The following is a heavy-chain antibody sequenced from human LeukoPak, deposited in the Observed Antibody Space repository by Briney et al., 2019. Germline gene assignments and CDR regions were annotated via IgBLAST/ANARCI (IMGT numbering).Heavy chain of an antibody. Sequence: SETLSLTCAVYGGSFSGYYWSWIRQPPGKGLEWIGEINHSGSTNYNPSLKSRVTISVDTSKNQFSLKLSSVTAADTAVYYCAREDPPDYYGSGSYFGGVDYWGQGTLVTVSS. J-gene: IGHJ4*02. CDR1: GGSFSGYY. D-gene: IGHD3-10*01. CDR2: INHSGST. CDR3: AREDPPDYYGSGSYFGGVDY. V-gene: IGHV4-34*01.